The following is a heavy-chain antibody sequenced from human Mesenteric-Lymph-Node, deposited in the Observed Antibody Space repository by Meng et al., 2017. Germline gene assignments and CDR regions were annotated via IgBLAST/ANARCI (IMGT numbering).Heavy chain of an antibody. CDR1: GFSFSNYA. Sequence: GESLKISCAASGFSFSNYAMNWVRQAPGKGLEWVSSISGSGGSTYYIDSVTGRFTISRDNSKNSLYLQMNSLRDEDTAVYYCATTIGGGPTSYWGQGTLVTVSS. V-gene: IGHV3-23*01. CDR2: ISGSGGST. CDR3: ATTIGGGPTSY. D-gene: IGHD1-26*01. J-gene: IGHJ4*02.